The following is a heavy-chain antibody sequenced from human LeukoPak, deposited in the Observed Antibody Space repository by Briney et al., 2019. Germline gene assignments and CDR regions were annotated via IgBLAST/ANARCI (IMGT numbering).Heavy chain of an antibody. CDR1: GYTFSSYG. Sequence: GGSLRLSCAASGYTFSSYGIHWARQAPGKGLEWVAFIQYDGSSKYYADSVKGRFTISRDNSKNTLYLQMNSLRAEDTAVYFCAKVGVNDILTGTYYFYYYYMDVWGKGTTVTVSS. J-gene: IGHJ6*03. CDR2: IQYDGSSK. V-gene: IGHV3-30*02. D-gene: IGHD3-9*01. CDR3: AKVGVNDILTGTYYFYYYYMDV.